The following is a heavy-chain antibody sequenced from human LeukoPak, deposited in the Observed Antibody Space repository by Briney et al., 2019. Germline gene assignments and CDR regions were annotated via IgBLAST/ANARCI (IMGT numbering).Heavy chain of an antibody. CDR1: GFALSSHW. D-gene: IGHD3-3*01. J-gene: IGHJ6*02. V-gene: IGHV3-7*01. CDR2: VNRDGSET. Sequence: GGSLRLSCAASGFALSSHWMTWVRQVPGRGPEWVANVNRDGSETYYLDSVKGRFTISKDNAKNSLYLQMNSLRAEDTAVYYCARDAPELRSLEWLSRYYYYGMDVWGQGTTVTVSS. CDR3: ARDAPELRSLEWLSRYYYYGMDV.